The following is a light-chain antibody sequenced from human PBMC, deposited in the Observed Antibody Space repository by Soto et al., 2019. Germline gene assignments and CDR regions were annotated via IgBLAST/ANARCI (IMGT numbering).Light chain of an antibody. CDR2: GAS. CDR3: QQYNNWPLGT. J-gene: IGKJ1*01. CDR1: QSISSN. Sequence: EIVMTQSPATLSVSPGERATLSCRASQSISSNLAWYQQKPGQAPRLLIYGASTRATGIPARFSGSGSGTEFTLTISSLQSVDFAVYYCQQYNNWPLGTFGQGTKVDIK. V-gene: IGKV3-15*01.